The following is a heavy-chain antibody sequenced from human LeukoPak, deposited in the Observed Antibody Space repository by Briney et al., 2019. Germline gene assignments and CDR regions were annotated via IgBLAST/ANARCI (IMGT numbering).Heavy chain of an antibody. CDR1: GFTFSDFW. CDR3: ARRGWFGELFPANY. Sequence: GGSLRLSCAASGFTFSDFWLTWARQAPGKGLEWVANIKQDGSEKYYVDSVRGRFTISRDNAKNSLYLQMNSLRAEDTAVYYCARRGWFGELFPANYWGQGTLVTVSS. V-gene: IGHV3-7*01. CDR2: IKQDGSEK. J-gene: IGHJ4*02. D-gene: IGHD3-10*01.